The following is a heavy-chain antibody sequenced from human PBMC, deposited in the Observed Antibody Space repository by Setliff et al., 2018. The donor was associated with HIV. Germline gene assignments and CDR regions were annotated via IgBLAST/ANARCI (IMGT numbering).Heavy chain of an antibody. D-gene: IGHD3-9*01. CDR2: INPSGGST. CDR1: GYTFTSYY. V-gene: IGHV1-46*01. CDR3: ARQDIPTGYYLFDY. J-gene: IGHJ4*02. Sequence: ASVKVSCKASGYTFTSYYLHWVRQAPGQGLEWMGIINPSGGSTTYAQNFQGRVTMTRDTSINTVYMELSSLTSDDTALYYCARQDIPTGYYLFDYWGQGTQVTVSS.